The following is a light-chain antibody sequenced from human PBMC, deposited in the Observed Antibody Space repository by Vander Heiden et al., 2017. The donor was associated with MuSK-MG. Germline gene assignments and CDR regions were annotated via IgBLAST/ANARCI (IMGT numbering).Light chain of an antibody. J-gene: IGKJ1*01. V-gene: IGKV1-39*01. CDR1: QSISSY. Sequence: IQLTPSPSSLSASVGDRVTITCRASQSISSYLNWYQQKPGKAPKLLIYAASSLQSGVPSRFSGSGSGTDFTLTISRLQPEDVATYYCQQSDRTPWTFGQGTKVEIK. CDR3: QQSDRTPWT. CDR2: AAS.